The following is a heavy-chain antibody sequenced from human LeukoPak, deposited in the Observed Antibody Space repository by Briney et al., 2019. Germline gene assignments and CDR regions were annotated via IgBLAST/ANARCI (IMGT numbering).Heavy chain of an antibody. CDR3: ARGPRYSFY. J-gene: IGHJ4*02. CDR2: ISYDGSSK. D-gene: IGHD6-13*01. CDR1: GFTFSSYG. V-gene: IGHV3-30*03. Sequence: GSLRLSCAASGFTFSSYGMHWVRQAPGKGLEWVAVISYDGSSKYYADSVKGQFTISRDQANNTLYLQMNTLRDEDTAVYYCARGPRYSFYWGQGTLVTVSS.